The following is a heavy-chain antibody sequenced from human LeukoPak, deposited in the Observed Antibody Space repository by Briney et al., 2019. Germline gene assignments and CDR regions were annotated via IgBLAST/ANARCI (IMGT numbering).Heavy chain of an antibody. Sequence: PSETLSLTCAVSGGSISSSNWWSWVRPPPGKGLEWIGEIYHSGSTNYNPSLKSRVTISVDKSKNQFSLKLSSVTAADTAVYYCARAKIRFLEWLDWFDPWGQGTLVTVSS. J-gene: IGHJ5*02. V-gene: IGHV4-4*02. D-gene: IGHD3-3*01. CDR2: IYHSGST. CDR3: ARAKIRFLEWLDWFDP. CDR1: GGSISSSNW.